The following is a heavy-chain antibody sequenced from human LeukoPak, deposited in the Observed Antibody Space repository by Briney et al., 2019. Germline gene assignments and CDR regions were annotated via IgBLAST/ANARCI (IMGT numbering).Heavy chain of an antibody. V-gene: IGHV4-31*03. CDR3: ARRFSITIFGVAQYGMDV. D-gene: IGHD3-3*01. Sequence: TLSLTCTVSGGSISSGGYYWSWIRQHPGKGLEWIGYIYYSGSTYYNPSLKSRVTISVDTSKNQFSLKLSSVTAADTAVYYCARRFSITIFGVAQYGMDVWGQGTTVTVSS. CDR2: IYYSGST. J-gene: IGHJ6*02. CDR1: GGSISSGGYY.